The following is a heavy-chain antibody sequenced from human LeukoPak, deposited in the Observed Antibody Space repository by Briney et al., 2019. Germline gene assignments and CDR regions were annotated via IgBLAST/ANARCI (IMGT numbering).Heavy chain of an antibody. CDR2: INHSGST. CDR1: GGPFSGYY. V-gene: IGHV4-34*01. CDR3: ARGLFGSGWPHWFDP. J-gene: IGHJ5*02. Sequence: SETLSLTCAVYGGPFSGYYWSWIRQPPGKGLEWIGEINHSGSTNYNPSLKSRVTLSVDTSKNHFSLKLSSVTAADTAVYYCARGLFGSGWPHWFDPWGQGTLVTVSS. D-gene: IGHD6-19*01.